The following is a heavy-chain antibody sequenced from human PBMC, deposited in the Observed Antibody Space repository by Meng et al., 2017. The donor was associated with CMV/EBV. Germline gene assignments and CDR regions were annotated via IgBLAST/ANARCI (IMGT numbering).Heavy chain of an antibody. D-gene: IGHD3-10*01. V-gene: IGHV3-30-3*01. CDR3: AREYCSGMYIGGVYYYGMDD. CDR2: IPYDGSKK. CDR1: GFTFSSYD. Sequence: GESLKISCAASGFTFSSYDMHWVRQAPGKGLEWVAVIPYDGSKKYYADSVKGRLTITRDNAKNTLYLQMNSLRAEDTAVYYCAREYCSGMYIGGVYYYGMDDWGQGTMVTVSS. J-gene: IGHJ6*02.